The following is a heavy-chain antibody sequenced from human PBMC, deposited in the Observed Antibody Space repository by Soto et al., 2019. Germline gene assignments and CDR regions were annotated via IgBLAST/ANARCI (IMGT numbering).Heavy chain of an antibody. D-gene: IGHD6-13*01. CDR2: ISGSGGST. V-gene: IGHV3-23*01. CDR3: AREQQQLDPYNWFDP. J-gene: IGHJ5*02. CDR1: GFTVISNY. Sequence: PGGSLRLSFAASGFTVISNYMSWVRQAPGKGLEWVSAISGSGGSTYYADSVKGRFTISRDNSKNTLYLQMNSLRAEDTAVYYCAREQQQLDPYNWFDPWGQGTLVTVSS.